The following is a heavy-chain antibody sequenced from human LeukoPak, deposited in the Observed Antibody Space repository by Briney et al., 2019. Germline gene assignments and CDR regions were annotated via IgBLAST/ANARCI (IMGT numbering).Heavy chain of an antibody. CDR1: GFTFSSYE. CDR3: AKDQLAYCGGDCYSAP. D-gene: IGHD2-21*02. Sequence: LTGGSLRLSCAASGFTFSSYEMNWVRQAPGKGLEWVSYISSSGSTIYYADSVKGRFTISRDNSKNTLYLQMNSLRAEDTAVYYCAKDQLAYCGGDCYSAPWGQGTLVTVSS. CDR2: ISSSGSTI. V-gene: IGHV3-48*03. J-gene: IGHJ5*02.